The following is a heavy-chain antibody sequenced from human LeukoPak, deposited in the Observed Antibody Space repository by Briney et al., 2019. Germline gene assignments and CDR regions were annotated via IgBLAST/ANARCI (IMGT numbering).Heavy chain of an antibody. D-gene: IGHD6-13*01. Sequence: PSETLSLTCTVSGGSISSYYWSWVRQAPGKGLEWVSAISGSGGSTYYADSVKGRFTISRDNSKNTLYLQMNSLRAEDTAVYYCGRSSSSVGLYGNYFDYWGQGTLVTVSS. CDR2: ISGSGGST. V-gene: IGHV3-23*01. CDR3: GRSSSSVGLYGNYFDY. CDR1: GGSISSYY. J-gene: IGHJ4*02.